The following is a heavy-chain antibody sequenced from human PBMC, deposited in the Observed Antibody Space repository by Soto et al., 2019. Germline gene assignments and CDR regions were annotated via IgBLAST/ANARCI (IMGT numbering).Heavy chain of an antibody. D-gene: IGHD3-3*01. CDR2: IYWDDDK. Sequence: QITLNESGPTQVKPRQTLTLTCTFSGFSLPTSGVGVGWSRQSPGKASELLALIYWDDDKRYSPSLKSRLTITKDTSKNQVVLKMADLEPADTATYYCAHRVLRTVFGLVTTTAIYFDFWGQGTPVAVSS. CDR3: AHRVLRTVFGLVTTTAIYFDF. J-gene: IGHJ4*02. CDR1: GFSLPTSGVG. V-gene: IGHV2-5*02.